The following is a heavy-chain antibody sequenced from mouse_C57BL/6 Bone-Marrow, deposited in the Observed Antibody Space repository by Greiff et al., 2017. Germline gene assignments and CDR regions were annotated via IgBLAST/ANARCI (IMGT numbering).Heavy chain of an antibody. CDR3: ARRFITTVVAPAY. CDR2: IDPSDSYT. D-gene: IGHD1-1*01. J-gene: IGHJ3*01. Sequence: VQLQQPGAELVKPGASVKLSCKASGYTFTSYWMQWVKQRPGQGLEWIGEIDPSDSYTNYNQKFKGKATLTVDTSSSTAYMQLSSLTSEDSAVYYCARRFITTVVAPAYWGQGTLVTVSA. CDR1: GYTFTSYW. V-gene: IGHV1-50*01.